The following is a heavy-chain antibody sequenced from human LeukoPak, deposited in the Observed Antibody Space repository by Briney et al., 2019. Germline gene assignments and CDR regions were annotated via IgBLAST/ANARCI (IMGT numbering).Heavy chain of an antibody. J-gene: IGHJ4*02. CDR3: AKGDYSGSYTYYFDY. Sequence: PGGSLRLSCAASGFTFSSYAMSWVRQAPGKGLEWVSAISGSGGSTYYADSVKGRFTISRDNSKNTLYLQMNSLRAEDTAVYYCAKGDYSGSYTYYFDYWGQGTLVTVSS. CDR1: GFTFSSYA. V-gene: IGHV3-23*01. D-gene: IGHD1-26*01. CDR2: ISGSGGST.